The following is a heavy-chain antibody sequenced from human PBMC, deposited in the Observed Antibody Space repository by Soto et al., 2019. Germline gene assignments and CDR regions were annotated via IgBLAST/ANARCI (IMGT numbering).Heavy chain of an antibody. CDR1: GFTFSNYA. CDR3: AKAYFVWSSEQPYYFDY. CDR2: ISGSGGRS. Sequence: EVQLLDSGGGLVQPGGSLRLSCAASGFTFSNYAMTWVRQGPGKGLEWVSGISGSGGRSYYADSVKGRFTTSRDNSKRTLYLQMNSLRAEDTAVYYCAKAYFVWSSEQPYYFDYWGQGTLVTVSS. J-gene: IGHJ4*02. V-gene: IGHV3-23*01. D-gene: IGHD3-16*01.